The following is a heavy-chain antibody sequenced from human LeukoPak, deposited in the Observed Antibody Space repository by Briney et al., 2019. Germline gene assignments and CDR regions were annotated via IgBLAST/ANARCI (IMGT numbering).Heavy chain of an antibody. J-gene: IGHJ6*03. CDR1: GYTFTGYY. V-gene: IGHV1-2*02. Sequence: ASVKVSCKASGYTFTGYYMHWVRQAPGQGLEWMGWINPNSGGTNYAQKFQGRVTMTTDTSTTTAYMELRSLRSDDTAVYYCARCQQYCSGGSCYYYYYYMDVWGKGTTVTVSS. D-gene: IGHD2-15*01. CDR2: INPNSGGT. CDR3: ARCQQYCSGGSCYYYYYYMDV.